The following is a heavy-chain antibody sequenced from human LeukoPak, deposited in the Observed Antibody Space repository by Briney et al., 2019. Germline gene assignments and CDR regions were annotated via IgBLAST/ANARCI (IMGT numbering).Heavy chain of an antibody. D-gene: IGHD3-22*01. CDR1: GFTFSSYG. J-gene: IGHJ4*02. CDR2: IWYDGSNK. CDR3: ARGSYYDSSGIHFDY. Sequence: PGRSLRLSCAASGFTFSSYGMHWVRQAPGKGLERVAVIWYDGSNKYYADSVKGRFTISRDNSKNTLYLQMNSLRAEDTAVYYCARGSYYDSSGIHFDYWGQGTLVTVSS. V-gene: IGHV3-33*01.